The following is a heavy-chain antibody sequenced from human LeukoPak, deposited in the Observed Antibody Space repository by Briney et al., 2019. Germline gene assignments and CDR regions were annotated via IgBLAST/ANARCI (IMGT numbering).Heavy chain of an antibody. J-gene: IGHJ4*02. D-gene: IGHD3-22*01. CDR1: GGSISSSSYY. Sequence: SETLSLTCTVSGGSISSSSYYWGWIRQPPGKGLEWIGSIYYSGSTYYNPSLKSRVTISVDTYKNQFSLKLSSVTAADTAVYYCARDGYYDSSGYWTIDYWGQGTLVTVSS. V-gene: IGHV4-39*07. CDR3: ARDGYYDSSGYWTIDY. CDR2: IYYSGST.